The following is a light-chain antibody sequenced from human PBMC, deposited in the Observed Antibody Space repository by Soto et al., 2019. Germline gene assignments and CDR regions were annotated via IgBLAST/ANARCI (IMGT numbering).Light chain of an antibody. Sequence: QYVLTQPPSASGSPGQSVTISCTGTSSDIGGYNSVSWYQQHPGKAPRLMIYEVNKRPSGVPDRFSGSKSGYTASLTVSGRQTEDEAFYYCSSSAGIYHYLVFGGGTKLTVL. V-gene: IGLV2-8*01. CDR2: EVN. CDR3: SSSAGIYHYLV. CDR1: SSDIGGYNS. J-gene: IGLJ3*02.